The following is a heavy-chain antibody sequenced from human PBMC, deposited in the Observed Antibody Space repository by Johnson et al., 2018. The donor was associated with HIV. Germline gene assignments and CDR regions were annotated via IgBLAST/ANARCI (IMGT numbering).Heavy chain of an antibody. CDR3: AKDGDYDILPLGDAFDI. CDR1: GFTVRTNY. V-gene: IGHV3-66*01. D-gene: IGHD3-9*01. Sequence: VQLVESGGGLVHPGGSLRLSCTASGFTVRTNYMSSVRQAPGKGLEWVSVIYRGGSTYYADSVKVRFAISRDNSKNTLYLQMNSLIAEDTAVYYCAKDGDYDILPLGDAFDIWGQGTMVTVSS. CDR2: IYRGGST. J-gene: IGHJ3*02.